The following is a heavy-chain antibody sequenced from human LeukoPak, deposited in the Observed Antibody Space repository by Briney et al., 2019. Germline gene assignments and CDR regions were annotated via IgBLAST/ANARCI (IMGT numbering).Heavy chain of an antibody. V-gene: IGHV3-30*03. CDR3: ARVGDYYGSGSYAYYYYMDV. D-gene: IGHD3-10*01. Sequence: GGSLRLSCAASGFTFSSYGMHWVRQAPGKGLEGVAFISYDGSNKYYADSVKGRFTISRDNSKNTLYLQMNSLRAEDTAVYYCARVGDYYGSGSYAYYYYMDVWGKGTTVTISS. CDR2: ISYDGSNK. CDR1: GFTFSSYG. J-gene: IGHJ6*03.